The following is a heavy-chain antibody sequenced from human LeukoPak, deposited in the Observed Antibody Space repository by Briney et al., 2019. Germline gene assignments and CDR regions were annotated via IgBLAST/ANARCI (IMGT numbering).Heavy chain of an antibody. J-gene: IGHJ6*04. D-gene: IGHD3-10*02. CDR2: ISSSGSTI. Sequence: GGSLRLSCAASGFTCSDHHMDWVRQAPGKGLEWVSYISSSGSTIYYADSVKGRFTISRDNAKNSLYLQMNSLRAEDTAVYYCAELGITMIGGVWGKGTTVTISS. V-gene: IGHV3-11*04. CDR3: AELGITMIGGV. CDR1: GFTCSDHH.